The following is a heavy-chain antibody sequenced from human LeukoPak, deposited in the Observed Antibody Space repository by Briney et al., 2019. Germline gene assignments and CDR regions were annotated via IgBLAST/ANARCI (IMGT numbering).Heavy chain of an antibody. Sequence: SETLSLTCAVYGGSFSGYYWSWIRQPPGKGLEWIGEINHSGSTNYNPSLKSRVTISVDTSKNQFSLKLSSVTAADTAVYYCARGNTVTIYFDYWGQGTLVTVSS. V-gene: IGHV4-34*01. J-gene: IGHJ4*02. CDR2: INHSGST. CDR3: ARGNTVTIYFDY. D-gene: IGHD4-17*01. CDR1: GGSFSGYY.